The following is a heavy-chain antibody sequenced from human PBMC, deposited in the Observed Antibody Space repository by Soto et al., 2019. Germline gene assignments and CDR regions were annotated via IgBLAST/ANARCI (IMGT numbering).Heavy chain of an antibody. Sequence: SLTCTVSGGSISSSSYYWGWTRQPPGKGLEWIGSIYYSGSTYYNPSLKSRVTISVDTSKNQFSLKLSSVTAADTAVYYCARLATGTRYYYYYGMDVWGQGTTVTVSS. J-gene: IGHJ6*02. CDR3: ARLATGTRYYYYYGMDV. V-gene: IGHV4-39*01. D-gene: IGHD1-1*01. CDR2: IYYSGST. CDR1: GGSISSSSYY.